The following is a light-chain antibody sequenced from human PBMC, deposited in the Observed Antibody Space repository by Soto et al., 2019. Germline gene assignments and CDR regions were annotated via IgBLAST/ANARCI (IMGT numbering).Light chain of an antibody. CDR1: SSDVGSYNS. CDR2: EGS. Sequence: QSALTQPASVSGSPGQSIAISCTGTSSDVGSYNSFSWYQQHPGKAPKLMIYEGSKRPSGVSDRFSGSKSGNTASLTISGLQAEDEADYYCCSYAGNPYVFGTGTKVTVL. CDR3: CSYAGNPYV. V-gene: IGLV2-23*01. J-gene: IGLJ1*01.